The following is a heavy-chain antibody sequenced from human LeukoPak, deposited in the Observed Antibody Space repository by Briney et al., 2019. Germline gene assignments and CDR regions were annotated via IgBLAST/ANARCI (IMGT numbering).Heavy chain of an antibody. Sequence: GGSLRLSCAASGFTFDDYTMHWVRQAPGKGLEWVSLISWDGGSTYYADSVKGRFTISRDNSKNSLYLQMNSLRTEDTALYYCAKTATTGYYYYMDVWGKGTTVTVSS. V-gene: IGHV3-43*01. CDR3: AKTATTGYYYYMDV. J-gene: IGHJ6*03. CDR2: ISWDGGST. D-gene: IGHD4-17*01. CDR1: GFTFDDYT.